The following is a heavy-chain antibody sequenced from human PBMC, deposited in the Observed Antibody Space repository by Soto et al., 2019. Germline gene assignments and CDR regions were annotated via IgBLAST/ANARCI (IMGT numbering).Heavy chain of an antibody. J-gene: IGHJ4*02. Sequence: SETLSLTCTVSGGSISSSNYHWGWIRQPPGKGLEWIGNIYYSGSTYYNPSLKSRVTISVDTSKNQFSLKLSSVTAADTAVYYCARRSSGSYSDYWGQGTLVTVSS. V-gene: IGHV4-39*01. CDR2: IYYSGST. D-gene: IGHD3-10*01. CDR1: GGSISSSNYH. CDR3: ARRSSGSYSDY.